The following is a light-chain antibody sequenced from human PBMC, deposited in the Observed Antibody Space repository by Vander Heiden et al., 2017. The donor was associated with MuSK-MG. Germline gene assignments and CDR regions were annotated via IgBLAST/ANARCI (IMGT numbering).Light chain of an antibody. CDR3: QRRYSTPPSWT. CDR1: QSISSY. Sequence: DIQMTHSPSSLSASVGDRVTITCRASQSISSYLNWYQQKPGKAPKLLIYAASSLQSGVPSRFSGSGSGTDFTLTISSLQPEDFATYYCQRRYSTPPSWTFGQGTKVEIK. V-gene: IGKV1-39*01. CDR2: AAS. J-gene: IGKJ1*01.